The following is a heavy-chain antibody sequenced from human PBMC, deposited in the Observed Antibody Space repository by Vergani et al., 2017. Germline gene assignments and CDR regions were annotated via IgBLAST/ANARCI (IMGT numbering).Heavy chain of an antibody. J-gene: IGHJ6*03. Sequence: QVQLVESGGGVVQPGRSLRLSCAASGVTFSSYSMHWVRQAPGKGLEWVAVIWSDGSNKYYADSVKGRFTISRDNSKNTLYLQMNSLRAEDTAVYYCARVGTLAAAGTNYYYYYMDVWGKGTTVTVSS. V-gene: IGHV3-33*01. CDR1: GVTFSSYS. D-gene: IGHD6-13*01. CDR3: ARVGTLAAAGTNYYYYYMDV. CDR2: IWSDGSNK.